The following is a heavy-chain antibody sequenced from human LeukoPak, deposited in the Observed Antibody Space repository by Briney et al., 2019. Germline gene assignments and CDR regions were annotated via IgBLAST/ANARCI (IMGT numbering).Heavy chain of an antibody. CDR1: GGSISSSNW. J-gene: IGHJ4*02. D-gene: IGHD1-26*01. CDR2: INHSGST. CDR3: ARVSERGTYFFDY. V-gene: IGHV4-4*02. Sequence: SETLSLTCAVSGGSISSSNWWSWVRQPPGKGLEWIGEINHSGSTNYNPSLQSRITISVDKSKNQFSLKLSSVTAADTAVYYCARVSERGTYFFDYWGQGTLVTVSS.